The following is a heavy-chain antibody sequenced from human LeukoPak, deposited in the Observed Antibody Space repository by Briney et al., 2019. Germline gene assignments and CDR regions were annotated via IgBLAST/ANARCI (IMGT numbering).Heavy chain of an antibody. D-gene: IGHD2-21*01. J-gene: IGHJ1*01. CDR3: AKGCGGDCYSGYFQH. V-gene: IGHV3-23*01. Sequence: GGSLRLSCAASGFTFSSHGMCWVRQAPGRGLEWVSSISIGGDTTYADSVKGRFTISRDNSKNTLYLQLDSLRAEDTAIYYCAKGCGGDCYSGYFQHWGQGTLVTVSS. CDR2: ISIGGDTT. CDR1: GFTFSSHG.